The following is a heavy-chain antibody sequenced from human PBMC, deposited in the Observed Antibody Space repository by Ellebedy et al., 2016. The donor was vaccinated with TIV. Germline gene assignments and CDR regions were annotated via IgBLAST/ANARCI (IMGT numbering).Heavy chain of an antibody. CDR1: GFTFSDRY. CDR3: ASPHYGDYDY. Sequence: LSLTCAASGFTFSDRYMDWVRQAPGKGLEWVGRAKNKANSYTTDYAASVKGRFTISRDDSKNSLFLQMNSLKIEDTAVYYCASPHYGDYDYWGQGTLVTVSS. J-gene: IGHJ4*02. CDR2: AKNKANSYTT. V-gene: IGHV3-72*01. D-gene: IGHD4-17*01.